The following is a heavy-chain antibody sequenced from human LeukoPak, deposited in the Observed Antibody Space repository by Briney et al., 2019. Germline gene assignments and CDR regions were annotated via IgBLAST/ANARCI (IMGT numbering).Heavy chain of an antibody. CDR1: GFTFSSYA. V-gene: IGHV3-23*01. J-gene: IGHJ4*02. D-gene: IGHD3-10*01. Sequence: TGGSLRLSCAASGFTFSSYAMSWVRQAPGKGLEWVSAISGSGSSTYYADSVKGRFTISRDNSKNTLYLQMNSLRAEDTAVYYCAKDSMVRGVIGYWGQGTLVTVSS. CDR3: AKDSMVRGVIGY. CDR2: ISGSGSST.